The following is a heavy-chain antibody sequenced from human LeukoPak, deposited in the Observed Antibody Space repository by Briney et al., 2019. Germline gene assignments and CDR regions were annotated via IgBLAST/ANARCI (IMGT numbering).Heavy chain of an antibody. CDR2: INPNSGGT. CDR3: AAESMVRGVSDAFDI. J-gene: IGHJ3*02. V-gene: IGHV1-2*04. CDR1: GYTFTGYY. D-gene: IGHD3-10*01. Sequence: ASVKVSCKASGYTFTGYYMHWVRQAPGQGLEWMGWINPNSGGTNYAQKFRGWVTMTRDTSISTAYMELSRLRSDDTAVYYCAAESMVRGVSDAFDIWGQGTLVTVSS.